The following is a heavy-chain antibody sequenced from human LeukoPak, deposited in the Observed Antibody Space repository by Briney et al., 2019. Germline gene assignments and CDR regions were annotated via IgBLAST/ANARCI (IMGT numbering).Heavy chain of an antibody. CDR3: ARDLGGIAVAGTVDY. CDR1: GFTFSSYE. V-gene: IGHV3-43D*04. Sequence: GGSLRLSCAASGFTFSSYEMNWVRQAPGKGLEWVSLISWDGGSTYYADSVKGRFTISRDNSKNSLYLQMNSLRAEDTAVYYCARDLGGIAVAGTVDYWGQGTLVTVSS. D-gene: IGHD6-19*01. CDR2: ISWDGGST. J-gene: IGHJ4*02.